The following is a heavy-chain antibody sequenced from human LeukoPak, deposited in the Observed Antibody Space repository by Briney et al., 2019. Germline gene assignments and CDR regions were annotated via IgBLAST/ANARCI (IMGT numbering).Heavy chain of an antibody. CDR2: IYYSGST. D-gene: IGHD3-22*01. CDR1: GGSISSYY. CDR3: ARIPGITMIVASGKGMDV. V-gene: IGHV4-59*12. J-gene: IGHJ6*02. Sequence: SETLSLTCTVSGGSISSYYWTGIRQPPGRGLEWIGYIYYSGSTKYNSSLKSRAIISVDTSKTQFSLKLSSVTAADTAVYYCARIPGITMIVASGKGMDVWGQGTTVTVSS.